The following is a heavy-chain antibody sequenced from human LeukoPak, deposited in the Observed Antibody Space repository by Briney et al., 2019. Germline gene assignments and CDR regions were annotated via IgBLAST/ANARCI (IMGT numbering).Heavy chain of an antibody. Sequence: SVKVSCKASGGTFSSYAISWVRQAPGQGLEWMGRIIPILGIANYAQKFQGRVTMTTDTSTSTAYMELRSLRSDDTAVYYCARDLGGSGSFNDYWGQGTLVTVSS. D-gene: IGHD3-10*01. V-gene: IGHV1-69*04. CDR2: IIPILGIA. J-gene: IGHJ4*02. CDR1: GGTFSSYA. CDR3: ARDLGGSGSFNDY.